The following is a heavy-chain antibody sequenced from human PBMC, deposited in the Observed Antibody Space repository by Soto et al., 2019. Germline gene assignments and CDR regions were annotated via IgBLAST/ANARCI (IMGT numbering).Heavy chain of an antibody. CDR3: AKDSSSWYIQFNHFDY. V-gene: IGHV3-23*01. J-gene: IGHJ4*02. D-gene: IGHD6-13*01. Sequence: GGSLRLSCAASGFTFSSYAMSWVRQAPGKGLEWVSAISGSGGSTYYADSVKGRFTISRDNSKNTLYLQMNSLRAEDTAVYYCAKDSSSWYIQFNHFDYWGQGTLVTVSS. CDR2: ISGSGGST. CDR1: GFTFSSYA.